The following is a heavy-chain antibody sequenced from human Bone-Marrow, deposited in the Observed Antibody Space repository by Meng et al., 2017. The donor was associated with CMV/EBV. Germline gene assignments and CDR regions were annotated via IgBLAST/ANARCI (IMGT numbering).Heavy chain of an antibody. D-gene: IGHD3-3*01. Sequence: ASVKVSCKASGYTFTGYYMHWVRQAPGQGLEWMGWINPNSGGTNYAQKFQGRVTMTRDTSISTAYMELSRLRSDDTAVYYCARVYPITIFGVVHPNHIDYWGQGTLVTVSS. CDR1: GYTFTGYY. V-gene: IGHV1-2*02. CDR3: ARVYPITIFGVVHPNHIDY. CDR2: INPNSGGT. J-gene: IGHJ4*02.